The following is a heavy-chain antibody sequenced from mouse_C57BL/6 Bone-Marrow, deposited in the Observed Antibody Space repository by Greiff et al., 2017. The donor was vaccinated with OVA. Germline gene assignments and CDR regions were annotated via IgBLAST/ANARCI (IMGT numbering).Heavy chain of an antibody. CDR1: GFTFSDYG. D-gene: IGHD4-1*01. CDR2: ISSGSSTI. Sequence: EVKLVESGGGLVKPGGSLKLSCAASGFTFSDYGMHWVRQAPEKGLEWVAYISSGSSTIYYADTVKSRFTISRDNAKNTLFLQMTSLRSEDTAMYYCARKAWDAMDYWGQGTSVTVSS. J-gene: IGHJ4*01. CDR3: ARKAWDAMDY. V-gene: IGHV5-17*01.